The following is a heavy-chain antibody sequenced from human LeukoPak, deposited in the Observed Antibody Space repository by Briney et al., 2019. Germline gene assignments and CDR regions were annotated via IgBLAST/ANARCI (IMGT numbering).Heavy chain of an antibody. CDR2: IKSDGSST. CDR3: ARGGRYAYFLDY. J-gene: IGHJ4*02. CDR1: GFTFSSYG. Sequence: PGGSLRLSCAASGFTFSSYGMHWVRQGPGKGLVWVSRIKSDGSSTSYADSVKGRFTISRDNAKNTVYVHMNSLRDEDTAVYYCARGGRYAYFLDYWGQGTLVTVSS. D-gene: IGHD3-16*01. V-gene: IGHV3-74*01.